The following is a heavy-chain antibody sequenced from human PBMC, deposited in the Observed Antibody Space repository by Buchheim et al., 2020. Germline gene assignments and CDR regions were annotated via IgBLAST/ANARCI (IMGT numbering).Heavy chain of an antibody. CDR3: VRDMYGSGGY. D-gene: IGHD3-10*01. CDR2: INREGTTT. Sequence: EVQLVESGGGLVQPGGSLRLSCSAPGFPFSIYWMHWVRQAPGKGLAWVSHINREGTTTNYAVSVRGRFTLSRDNGKNTLYLHMNNLRAEDTAVYYCVRDMYGSGGYWGQGTL. V-gene: IGHV3-74*01. J-gene: IGHJ4*01. CDR1: GFPFSIYW.